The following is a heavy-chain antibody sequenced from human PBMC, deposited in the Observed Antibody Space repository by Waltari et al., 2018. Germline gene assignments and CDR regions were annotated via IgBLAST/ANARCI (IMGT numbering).Heavy chain of an antibody. J-gene: IGHJ4*02. D-gene: IGHD2-21*02. Sequence: QVQLVESGGGVVQPGRSLRLSCAASGFTFSSYAISWVRQAPGQGLEWMGRIIPIFGTANYAQKFQGRVTITADKSTSTAYMELSSLRSEDTAVYYCARVVTGLVEDDYWGQGTLVTVSS. CDR1: GFTFSSYA. CDR3: ARVVTGLVEDDY. CDR2: IIPIFGTA. V-gene: IGHV1-69*06.